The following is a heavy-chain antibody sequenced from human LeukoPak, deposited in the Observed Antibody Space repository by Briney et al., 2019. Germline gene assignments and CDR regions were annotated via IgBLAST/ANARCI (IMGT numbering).Heavy chain of an antibody. CDR1: GYSISSGYY. CDR2: IYHSGST. V-gene: IGHV4-38-2*02. Sequence: SETLSLTCTVSGYSISSGYYWGWIRQPPGKGLEWIGSIYHSGSTYYNPSLKSRVTISVDTSKNQFSLKLSSVTAADTAVYYCARDAAATTSVCAFDIWGQGTMVTVSS. J-gene: IGHJ3*02. D-gene: IGHD1-14*01. CDR3: ARDAAATTSVCAFDI.